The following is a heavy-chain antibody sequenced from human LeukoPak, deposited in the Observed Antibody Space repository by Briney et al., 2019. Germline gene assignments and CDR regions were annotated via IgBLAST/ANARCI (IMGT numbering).Heavy chain of an antibody. V-gene: IGHV1-2*02. D-gene: IGHD5-24*01. J-gene: IGHJ6*03. CDR2: INPNSGGT. Sequence: GASVKVSCKASGYTFTGYYMHWVRQAPGQGLEWMGWINPNSGGTNYAQKFQGRVTMTRDTSISTAYMELSRLRSDDTAVYSCARARVEMATIFYHYYMDVWGKGATVTVSS. CDR1: GYTFTGYY. CDR3: ARARVEMATIFYHYYMDV.